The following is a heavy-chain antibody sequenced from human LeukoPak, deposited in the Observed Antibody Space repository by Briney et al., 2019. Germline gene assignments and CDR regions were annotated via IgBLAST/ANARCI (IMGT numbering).Heavy chain of an antibody. J-gene: IGHJ4*02. V-gene: IGHV4-4*07. CDR2: IYASGST. CDR1: GGSISTYY. CDR3: ARSISGGAPFFDY. Sequence: SETLSLTXTVYGGSISTYYWSWIRQPAGKGLEWIGRIYASGSTNYNPSLKSRVTMSVDTSKNQFSLKLSSVTAADTAVYYCARSISGGAPFFDYWGQGTLVTVSS. D-gene: IGHD1-14*01.